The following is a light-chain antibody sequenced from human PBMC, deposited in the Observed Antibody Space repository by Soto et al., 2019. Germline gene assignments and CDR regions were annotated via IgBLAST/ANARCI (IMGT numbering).Light chain of an antibody. CDR1: SSDVGGYNN. Sequence: QSALTQPASVSGSPGQSITISCTGTSSDVGGYNNVSWYQQHPGKAPKLMIYDVSNRPSGVSNRFSGSKSGNTASLTISGRQPEEEADYYCGSYTSSSTILFGGGTKLTVL. V-gene: IGLV2-14*01. CDR2: DVS. J-gene: IGLJ2*01. CDR3: GSYTSSSTIL.